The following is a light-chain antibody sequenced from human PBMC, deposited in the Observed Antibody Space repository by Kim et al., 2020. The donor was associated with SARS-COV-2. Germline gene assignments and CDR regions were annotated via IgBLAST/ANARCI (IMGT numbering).Light chain of an antibody. CDR3: QSWDSSTAV. CDR2: QAS. Sequence: SVSQRQTASITCSGEKVGDRYVCWYQQKPGQAPVLVIYQASKRPSGISERFSGYYSGNAATLTISGPQAMDEADYYCQSWDSSTAVFGRGTQLTVL. V-gene: IGLV3-1*01. CDR1: KVGDRY. J-gene: IGLJ3*02.